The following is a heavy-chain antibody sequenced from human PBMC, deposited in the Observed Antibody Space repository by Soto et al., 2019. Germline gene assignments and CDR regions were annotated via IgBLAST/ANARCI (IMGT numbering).Heavy chain of an antibody. J-gene: IGHJ3*02. CDR3: AGASYCSSPKPCAFDI. Sequence: ASVKVSCKASGYTFTSYAMHWVRQAPGQRLEWMGWINAGNGNTKYSQKFQGRVTITRDTSASTAYMELSSLRSEDTAVYYCAGASYCSSPKPCAFDIWGQGTMVTVSS. CDR2: INAGNGNT. V-gene: IGHV1-3*01. CDR1: GYTFTSYA. D-gene: IGHD2-2*01.